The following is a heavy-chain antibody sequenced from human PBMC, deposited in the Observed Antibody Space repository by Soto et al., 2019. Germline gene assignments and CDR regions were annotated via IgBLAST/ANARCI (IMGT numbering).Heavy chain of an antibody. D-gene: IGHD3-16*01. J-gene: IGHJ4*02. V-gene: IGHV4-59*01. Sequence: SETLSLTCSVPGGPISSYCCSWIRQPPGKGLEWSGYMHYSGCSHYNPSLKSRLTISVDRSKIQFTLQLASVTVAGTAIYYCAASFGNALYTYWGQGTQVTVSS. CDR1: GGPISSYC. CDR3: AASFGNALYTY. CDR2: MHYSGCS.